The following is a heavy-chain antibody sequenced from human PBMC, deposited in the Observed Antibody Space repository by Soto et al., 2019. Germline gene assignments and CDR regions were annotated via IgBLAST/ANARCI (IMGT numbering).Heavy chain of an antibody. Sequence: QVQLVESGGGVVQPGRSLRLSCAASGFTFSSYGMHWVRQAPGKGLEWVAVISYDGSNKYYADSVKGRFTISRDNSQNTLYLQMNSLRAEDTAVYYCAKEYYYDSSGYGHWFDPWGQGTLVTVSS. CDR3: AKEYYYDSSGYGHWFDP. V-gene: IGHV3-30*18. CDR2: ISYDGSNK. CDR1: GFTFSSYG. J-gene: IGHJ5*02. D-gene: IGHD3-22*01.